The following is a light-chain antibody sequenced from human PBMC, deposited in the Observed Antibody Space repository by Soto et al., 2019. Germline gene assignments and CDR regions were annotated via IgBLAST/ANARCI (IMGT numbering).Light chain of an antibody. CDR3: SSYTSSSTPYVV. Sequence: QSALTQPASVSGSPGQSITISCTGTSSDDGGYNYVSWYQQHPGKAPKLMIYEVSNRPSGVSNRFSGSKSGNTASLTISGLQAEDEADYYCSSYTSSSTPYVVFGGGTKLTVL. CDR2: EVS. J-gene: IGLJ2*01. CDR1: SSDDGGYNY. V-gene: IGLV2-14*01.